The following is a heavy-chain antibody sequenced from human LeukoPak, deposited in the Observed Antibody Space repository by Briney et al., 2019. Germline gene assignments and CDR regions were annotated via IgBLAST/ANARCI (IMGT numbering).Heavy chain of an antibody. D-gene: IGHD3-22*01. CDR2: ISGSGGST. CDR3: AKASSRYYYDSSGYQSYYYGMDV. Sequence: GGSLRLSCAASGFTFSSYAMSWVRQAPGKGLEGVSAISGSGGSTYYADSVKGRFTISRDNSKNTLYLQMNSLRAEDTAVYYCAKASSRYYYDSSGYQSYYYGMDVWGQGTTVTVSS. V-gene: IGHV3-23*01. CDR1: GFTFSSYA. J-gene: IGHJ6*02.